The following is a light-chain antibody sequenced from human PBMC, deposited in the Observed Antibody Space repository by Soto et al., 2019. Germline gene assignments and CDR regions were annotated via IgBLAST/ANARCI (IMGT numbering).Light chain of an antibody. Sequence: QSALTQPPSASGSPGQSVTISCTGTSSDVGGYKYVSWYQQHPGKAPKLMIYEVSKRPSGVPDRFSGSKSGNTASLTISGLQAEDEADYYCCSYAASNAFVFGTGTKLTVL. CDR2: EVS. CDR3: CSYAASNAFV. J-gene: IGLJ1*01. CDR1: SSDVGGYKY. V-gene: IGLV2-8*01.